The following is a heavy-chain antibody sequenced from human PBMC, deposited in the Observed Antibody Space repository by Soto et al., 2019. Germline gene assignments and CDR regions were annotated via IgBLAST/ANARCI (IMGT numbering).Heavy chain of an antibody. CDR2: INHSGST. CDR3: ARDTTVTGYYYYYGMDV. Sequence: SETLSLTCAVYGGSFSGYYWSWIRQPPGKGLEWIGEINHSGSTDYNPSLKSRVTISVDTSKNQFSLKLSSVTAADTAVYYCARDTTVTGYYYYYGMDVWGQGAPVTVSS. CDR1: GGSFSGYY. D-gene: IGHD4-4*01. J-gene: IGHJ6*02. V-gene: IGHV4-34*01.